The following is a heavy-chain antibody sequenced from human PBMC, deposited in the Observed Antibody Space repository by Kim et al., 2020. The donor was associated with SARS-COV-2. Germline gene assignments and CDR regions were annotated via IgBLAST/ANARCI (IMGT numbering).Heavy chain of an antibody. D-gene: IGHD2-15*01. CDR3: ARVSGGYVSADWFDP. CDR2: IYHSGST. V-gene: IGHV4-4*02. CDR1: GGSISSSNW. J-gene: IGHJ5*02. Sequence: SETLSLTCAVSGGSISSSNWWSWVRQPPGKGLEGIGGIYHSGSTNYNPSLKSRVTISLDKSKNQFSLKLSSVIAADTAVYYCARVSGGYVSADWFDPWGQGTLVTVSS.